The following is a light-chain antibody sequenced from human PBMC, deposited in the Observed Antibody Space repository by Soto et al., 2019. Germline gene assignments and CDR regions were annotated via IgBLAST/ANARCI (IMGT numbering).Light chain of an antibody. J-gene: IGKJ1*01. V-gene: IGKV1-6*01. Sequence: AIHMTQSPSSVSASVGDRVTITCRASQGIRNELGWYQQKPGKAPKLLIYSASSLQSGVPSRFSGSGSGTDFFLTISGLQPEDFATYFCLQDFNYTRTFGQGTKVDIK. CDR3: LQDFNYTRT. CDR2: SAS. CDR1: QGIRNE.